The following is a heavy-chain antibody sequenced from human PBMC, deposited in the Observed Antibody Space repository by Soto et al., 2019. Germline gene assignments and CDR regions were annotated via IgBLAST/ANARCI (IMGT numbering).Heavy chain of an antibody. CDR2: ISAGST. CDR1: VFTFNNYA. CDR3: AKEISSMWFPLDS. D-gene: IGHD3-3*02. Sequence: GGSLRLSCAASVFTFNNYAMSLVRQSPGKGLEWVSSISAGSTYYADSVKGRFIISRDTSKNTIYLQMNRLRAEDTSVYYCAKEISSMWFPLDSWGQGTLVTVSS. J-gene: IGHJ4*02. V-gene: IGHV3-23*01.